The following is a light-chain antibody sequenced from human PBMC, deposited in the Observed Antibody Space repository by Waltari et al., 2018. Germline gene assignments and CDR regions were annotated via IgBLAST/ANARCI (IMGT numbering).Light chain of an antibody. J-gene: IGKJ4*01. Sequence: DIQMTQSPSSVSASVGDRVTITCRASQYIRNWLAWYQQKPGKAPELLISAASTLQSGVPSRVSGSGSGTDFTLTISSLQPEDFATYYCQQTYSFPLTFGGGTKVEIK. CDR3: QQTYSFPLT. CDR2: AAS. V-gene: IGKV1-12*01. CDR1: QYIRNW.